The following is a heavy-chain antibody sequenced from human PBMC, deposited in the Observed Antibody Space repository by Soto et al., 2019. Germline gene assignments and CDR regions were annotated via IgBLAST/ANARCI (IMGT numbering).Heavy chain of an antibody. CDR2: IIPVIGTT. Sequence: QVQLVQSGAEVKNPGSSVKVSCKASGGTFTIFAISWVRQAPGQGLEWMGGIIPVIGTTNYAQRFQGRITITGDESTSTAYMELSSLKSVDTAVYYCVRDLGSGYDPGDYWGQGTLVTVSS. V-gene: IGHV1-69*12. CDR1: GGTFTIFA. D-gene: IGHD5-12*01. CDR3: VRDLGSGYDPGDY. J-gene: IGHJ4*02.